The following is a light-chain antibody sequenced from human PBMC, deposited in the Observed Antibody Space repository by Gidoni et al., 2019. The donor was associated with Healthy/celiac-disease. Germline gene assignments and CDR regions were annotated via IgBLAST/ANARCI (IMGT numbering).Light chain of an antibody. CDR2: WAS. J-gene: IGKJ4*01. V-gene: IGKV4-1*01. CDR1: QRVLYSTNNKNY. Sequence: DIVMIQSPDSLAVSLGERATINCKSSQRVLYSTNNKNYLAWYQQKPGQPPKLLIYWASTRESGVPGRFGGSGSGTDFTLTISSLQAEDVAVYYCQQNYSTPLTFGGGTKVEIK. CDR3: QQNYSTPLT.